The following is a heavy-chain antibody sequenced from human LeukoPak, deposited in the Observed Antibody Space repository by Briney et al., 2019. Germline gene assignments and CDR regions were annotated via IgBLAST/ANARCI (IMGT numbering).Heavy chain of an antibody. J-gene: IGHJ5*02. CDR3: ARQGTELGEPRDP. Sequence: SETLSLTCTVSGGSISSSSYYWGWIRQPPGTGLEWIGSIYYSGSTYYNPSLKSRVTISVDTSKNQFSLKLSSVTAADTAVYYCARQGTELGEPRDPWGQGTLVTVSS. CDR1: GGSISSSSYY. V-gene: IGHV4-39*01. D-gene: IGHD3-10*01. CDR2: IYYSGST.